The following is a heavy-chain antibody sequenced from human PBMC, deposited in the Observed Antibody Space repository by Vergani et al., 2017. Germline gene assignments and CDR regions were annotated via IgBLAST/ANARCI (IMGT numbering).Heavy chain of an antibody. J-gene: IGHJ4*02. CDR3: ARDHYYDSSGYLFMFDY. Sequence: QVQLQESGPGLVKPSQTLSLTCTVSGGSLSSGSYYWSWIRQPAGKGLEWIGRIYTSGSTNYNPSLKSRVTISVDTYKNQFSLKLSSVTAADTAVYYCARDHYYDSSGYLFMFDYWGQGTLVTVSS. D-gene: IGHD3-22*01. CDR1: GGSLSSGSYY. CDR2: IYTSGST. V-gene: IGHV4-61*02.